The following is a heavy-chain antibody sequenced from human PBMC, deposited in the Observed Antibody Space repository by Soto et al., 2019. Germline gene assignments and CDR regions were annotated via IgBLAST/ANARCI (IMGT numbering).Heavy chain of an antibody. D-gene: IGHD4-17*01. CDR2: IYYSGST. Sequence: SETLSLTCTVSGGSISSYYWSWIRQPPGKGLEWIGYIYYSGSTNYNPSLKSRVTISVDTSKNQFSLKLSSVTAADTAVYYCARDADYGDYEYMDVWGKGTTVTVS. V-gene: IGHV4-59*08. J-gene: IGHJ6*03. CDR1: GGSISSYY. CDR3: ARDADYGDYEYMDV.